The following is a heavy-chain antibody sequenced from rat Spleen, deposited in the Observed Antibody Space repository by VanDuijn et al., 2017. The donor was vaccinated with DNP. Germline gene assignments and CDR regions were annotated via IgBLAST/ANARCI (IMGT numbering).Heavy chain of an antibody. CDR3: ASWGIRAYYFDS. CDR2: ITTSGDDT. CDR1: GFIFNKYW. Sequence: EVQLVESGGDRVQPGRSLKLSCVASGFIFNKYWMTWIRQVPGKGLDWIASITTSGDDTYYPDSVKGRFTVSRDNAKNTLYLQMNSLRSEDMATYYCASWGIRAYYFDSWGQGVMVTVSS. D-gene: IGHD4-3*01. V-gene: IGHV5-31*01. J-gene: IGHJ2*01.